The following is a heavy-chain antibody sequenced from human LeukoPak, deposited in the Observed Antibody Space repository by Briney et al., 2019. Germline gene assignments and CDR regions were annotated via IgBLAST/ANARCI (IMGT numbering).Heavy chain of an antibody. CDR3: AKAAASVLNDFSLDV. CDR1: GFTFSSYG. V-gene: IGHV3-30*18. Sequence: PGGSLRLSCAASGFTFSSYGMHWVRQAPGKGLEWVAVISYDGSNKYYADSVKGRFTISRDNSKNTLYLQMNSLRAEDTAVYYCAKAAASVLNDFSLDVWGQGTTVTVSS. J-gene: IGHJ6*02. CDR2: ISYDGSNK. D-gene: IGHD2-21*02.